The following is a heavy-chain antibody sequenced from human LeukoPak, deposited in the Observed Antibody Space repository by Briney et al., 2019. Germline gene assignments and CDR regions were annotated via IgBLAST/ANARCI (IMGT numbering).Heavy chain of an antibody. J-gene: IGHJ6*02. CDR2: ISGSGGST. CDR3: AGARLDYFYGMDV. D-gene: IGHD1-26*01. CDR1: GFTFSSYA. V-gene: IGHV3-23*01. Sequence: GGSLRLSCAASGFTFSSYAISWVRQAPGKGLEWVSAISGSGGSTYYADSVKGRFTISRDISKDTLYLQMNSLRAEDTAVYYCAGARLDYFYGMDVWGQGTTVTVSS.